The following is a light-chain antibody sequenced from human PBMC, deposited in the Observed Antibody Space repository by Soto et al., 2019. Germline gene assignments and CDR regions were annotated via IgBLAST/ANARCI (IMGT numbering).Light chain of an antibody. CDR3: QQYGHLYT. V-gene: IGKV1-33*01. J-gene: IGKJ2*01. CDR1: EDINNF. Sequence: DIHLTQSPSSLSASVGDRVTITCQANEDINNFLNWYQHKPGRAPKLLIYDASNLEIGVPPRFSGAGSGTHFTLTITSLQTEDFATYFCQQYGHLYTFGQGIKLEI. CDR2: DAS.